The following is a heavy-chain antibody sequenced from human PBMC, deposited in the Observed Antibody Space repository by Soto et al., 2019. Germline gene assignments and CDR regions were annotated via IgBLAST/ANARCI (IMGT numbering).Heavy chain of an antibody. CDR1: GYSVTSYW. V-gene: IGHV5-10-1*01. D-gene: IGHD5-18*01. CDR3: ARRMVSGTAMDNYYYYGMDV. Sequence: PGESLQISCKGSGYSVTSYWSSWVRQMPGKGLEWMGRIDPSDSYTNYSPSFQGHVTISADKSISTAYLQWSSLKASDTAMYYCARRMVSGTAMDNYYYYGMDVWGQGTTVTVSS. CDR2: IDPSDSYT. J-gene: IGHJ6*02.